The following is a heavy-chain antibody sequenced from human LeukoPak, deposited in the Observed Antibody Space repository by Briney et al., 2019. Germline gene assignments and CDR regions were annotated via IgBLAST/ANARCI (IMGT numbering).Heavy chain of an antibody. CDR2: IYSGGST. V-gene: IGHV3-53*01. CDR1: GFTVSSNY. CDR3: ARDRRTGRLGELSLDPCFDY. D-gene: IGHD3-16*02. J-gene: IGHJ4*02. Sequence: GGSLRLSCAASGFTVSSNYMSWVRQAPGKGLEWVSVIYSGGSTYYADSVKGRFTISRDNSKNTLCLQMNSLRAEDTAVYYCARDRRTGRLGELSLDPCFDYWGQGTLVTVSS.